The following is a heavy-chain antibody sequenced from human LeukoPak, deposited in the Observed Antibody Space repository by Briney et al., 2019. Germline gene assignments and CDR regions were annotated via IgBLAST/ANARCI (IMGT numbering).Heavy chain of an antibody. D-gene: IGHD6-13*01. V-gene: IGHV4-59*01. CDR3: ARGVAAAGTVFDY. J-gene: IGHJ4*02. Sequence: SETLSLTCTVSGGSISSYYWSWIRQPPGKGLEWIGYIYYSGSTNYNPSLKSRVTISVDTSKNQFSLKLSSVTAPDTAVYYCARGVAAAGTVFDYWGQGTLVTVSS. CDR2: IYYSGST. CDR1: GGSISSYY.